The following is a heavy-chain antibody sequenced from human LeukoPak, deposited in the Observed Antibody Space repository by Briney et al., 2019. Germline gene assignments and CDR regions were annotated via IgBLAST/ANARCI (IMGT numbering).Heavy chain of an antibody. CDR2: ISYDGSNK. V-gene: IGHV3-30*18. Sequence: GRSLRLSCAASGFTFSSYGMHWVRQAPGKGLEWVAVISYDGSNKYYADSVKGRFTISRDNSKNTLYLQMNSLRAEDTAVYYCAKDFLEWLYVWGQGTLVTVSS. D-gene: IGHD3-3*01. CDR1: GFTFSSYG. J-gene: IGHJ4*02. CDR3: AKDFLEWLYV.